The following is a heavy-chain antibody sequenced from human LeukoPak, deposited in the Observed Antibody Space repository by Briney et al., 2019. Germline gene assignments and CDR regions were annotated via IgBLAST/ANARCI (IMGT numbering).Heavy chain of an antibody. J-gene: IGHJ4*02. CDR2: ISGDGSIT. V-gene: IGHV3-74*01. Sequence: GGSLRLSRATSGFAFSSYWMLWVRQAPGKGLVWVSRISGDGSITTYADSVKGRFTISRDNTKNILYLQMNSLRDEDTATYYCARSQFDYWGQGILVTVSS. CDR1: GFAFSSYW. CDR3: ARSQFDY.